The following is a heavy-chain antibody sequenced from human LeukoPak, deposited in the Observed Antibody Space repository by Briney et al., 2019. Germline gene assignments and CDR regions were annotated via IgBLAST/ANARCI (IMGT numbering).Heavy chain of an antibody. D-gene: IGHD7-27*01. CDR3: AREINWGFNWFDP. CDR1: GFTCSSYW. V-gene: IGHV3-7*03. Sequence: GGSLRLSCAASGFTCSSYWLSWVPQAPGKGLEWVANIKQDGSEKYYVDSVKGRFTISRDNAKNSLYLQMNSLRAEDTAVYYCAREINWGFNWFDPWGQGILVTVSS. J-gene: IGHJ5*02. CDR2: IKQDGSEK.